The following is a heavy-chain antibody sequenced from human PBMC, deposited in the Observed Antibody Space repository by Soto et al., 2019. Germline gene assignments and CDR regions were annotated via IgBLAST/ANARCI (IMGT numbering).Heavy chain of an antibody. Sequence: PSETLSLTCAVYGGSCSGYYWSWIRQPPGKGLEWIGEINHSGSTNYNPSLKSRVTISVDTSKNQFSLKLSSVTAADTAVYYCARKVQTTVTHFIDYWGQGTLVTVSS. CDR1: GGSCSGYY. D-gene: IGHD4-4*01. CDR3: ARKVQTTVTHFIDY. CDR2: INHSGST. V-gene: IGHV4-34*01. J-gene: IGHJ4*02.